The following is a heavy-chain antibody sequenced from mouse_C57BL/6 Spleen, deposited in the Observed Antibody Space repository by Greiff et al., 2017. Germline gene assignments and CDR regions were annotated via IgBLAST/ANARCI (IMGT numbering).Heavy chain of an antibody. CDR3: ARVILRYYFDY. V-gene: IGHV5-4*03. D-gene: IGHD1-1*01. J-gene: IGHJ2*01. Sequence: EVKVVESGGGLVKPGGSLKLSCAASGFTFSSYAMSWVRQTPEKRLEWVATISDGGSYTYYPDNVKGRFTISRDNAKNNLYLQMSHLKSEDTAMYYCARVILRYYFDYWGQGTTLTVSS. CDR1: GFTFSSYA. CDR2: ISDGGSYT.